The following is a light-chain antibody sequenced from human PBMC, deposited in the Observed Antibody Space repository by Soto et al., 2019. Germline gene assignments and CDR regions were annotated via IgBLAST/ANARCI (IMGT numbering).Light chain of an antibody. V-gene: IGKV1-6*01. J-gene: IGKJ1*01. CDR3: LQDYNYPPT. CDR2: AAF. CDR1: QGIRND. Sequence: AIQMTQSPSSLSASVGDRVTITCRASQGIRNDLGWYQQKPGKAPKLLIYAAFSLQSGVPSRFSGSGSGTDFTPTISSLQPEDFATYYCLQDYNYPPTFGQGTKVDIK.